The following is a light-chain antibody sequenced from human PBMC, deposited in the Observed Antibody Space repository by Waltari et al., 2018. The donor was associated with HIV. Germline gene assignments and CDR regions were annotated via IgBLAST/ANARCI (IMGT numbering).Light chain of an antibody. Sequence: QSVLTQPPSASGTPGHRVTISCSGSSSNIGSNYVYWYQQLPGTAPKLLIYRSNQRPSGVPGRFSGSKSGTSASLAISGLRSEDEADYYCAAWDDSLSGHVVFGGGTKLTVL. CDR2: RSN. CDR3: AAWDDSLSGHVV. J-gene: IGLJ2*01. V-gene: IGLV1-47*01. CDR1: SSNIGSNY.